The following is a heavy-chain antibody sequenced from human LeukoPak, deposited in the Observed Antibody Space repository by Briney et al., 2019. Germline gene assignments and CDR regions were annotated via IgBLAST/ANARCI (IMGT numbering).Heavy chain of an antibody. D-gene: IGHD1-1*01. V-gene: IGHV3-30*04. CDR3: ATDPQDWDDDRLDY. CDR1: AFSFSSYS. J-gene: IGHJ4*02. Sequence: PGRSLRLSCAASAFSFSSYSMHWVRQAPGKGLEWVAVISYDGSNKYYADSVKGRFTISRDNSKTTLFLQMNSLRAEDTAVYYCATDPQDWDDDRLDYWGQGTLVTVSS. CDR2: ISYDGSNK.